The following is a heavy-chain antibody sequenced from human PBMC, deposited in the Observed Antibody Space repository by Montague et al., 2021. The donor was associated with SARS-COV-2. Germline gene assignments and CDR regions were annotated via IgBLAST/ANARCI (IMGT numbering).Heavy chain of an antibody. Sequence: SLRLSCAASGFSFSNHNMNWVRQAPGKGLEWVSFISSNSDFAHYADSVKGRFTISRDNAKNTLYLQMNSLSAEDSALYYCAREGGVSIFGVIIRSTNYYYGLDVWGHGTTVTVSS. D-gene: IGHD3-3*02. CDR1: GFSFSNHN. J-gene: IGHJ6*02. V-gene: IGHV3-21*06. CDR3: AREGGVSIFGVIIRSTNYYYGLDV. CDR2: ISSNSDFA.